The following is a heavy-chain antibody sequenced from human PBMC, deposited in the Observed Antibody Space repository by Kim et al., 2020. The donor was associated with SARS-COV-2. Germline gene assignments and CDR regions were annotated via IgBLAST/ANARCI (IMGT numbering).Heavy chain of an antibody. V-gene: IGHV4-59*09. Sequence: SLKSRVTISVETSKNQFSLKLSSVTAADTAVYYCARGGRRATVTTRYFQHWGQGTLVTVSS. J-gene: IGHJ1*01. D-gene: IGHD4-17*01. CDR3: ARGGRRATVTTRYFQH.